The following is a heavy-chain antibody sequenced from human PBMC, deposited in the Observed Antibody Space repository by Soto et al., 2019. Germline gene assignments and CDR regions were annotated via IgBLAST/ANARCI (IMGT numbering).Heavy chain of an antibody. CDR1: GGIFSSYA. J-gene: IGHJ4*02. Sequence: QEQLVQSGAEVKKPGSSVKVSCKASGGIFSSYAISWVRQAPGQGLEWMGGIIPIFGTANYAQKFQGRVTITADASANTAYMDLSSPKCDDTGIYYCAKGGSGYVWFNEFWGQGTLVTVSS. V-gene: IGHV1-69*01. D-gene: IGHD3-22*01. CDR3: AKGGSGYVWFNEF. CDR2: IIPIFGTA.